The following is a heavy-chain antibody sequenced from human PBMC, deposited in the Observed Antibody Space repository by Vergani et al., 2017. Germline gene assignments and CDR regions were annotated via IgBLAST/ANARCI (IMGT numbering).Heavy chain of an antibody. CDR3: ARGNYYGSGTYVDP. J-gene: IGHJ5*02. D-gene: IGHD3-10*01. Sequence: ELQLVESGGGLVQPGGSLRLSCSASVSTFSGNYMTWFRQAPGKGLEWVSHIYSGDETYYADSVKCRVTISRDTSKNTLHLQINNLRVEDTAVYYCARGNYYGSGTYVDPWGQGTLVTVAS. CDR2: IYSGDET. CDR1: VSTFSGNY. V-gene: IGHV3-66*02.